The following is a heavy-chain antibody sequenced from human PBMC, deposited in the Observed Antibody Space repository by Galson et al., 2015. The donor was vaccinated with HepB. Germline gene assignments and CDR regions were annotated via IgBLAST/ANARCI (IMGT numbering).Heavy chain of an antibody. V-gene: IGHV3-49*03. CDR3: AREEDCSGTSCHSV. J-gene: IGHJ4*02. CDR2: IRSKTYGGTA. Sequence: SLRLSCAASGFTFGDYAMSWFRQAPGKGPEWVGFIRSKTYGGTAEHAAAVKGRFTGPKNDYKSIAYLQMSSLRTGDTAVYYCAREEDCSGTSCHSVWGQGTLVTVSS. D-gene: IGHD2-2*01. CDR1: GFTFGDYA.